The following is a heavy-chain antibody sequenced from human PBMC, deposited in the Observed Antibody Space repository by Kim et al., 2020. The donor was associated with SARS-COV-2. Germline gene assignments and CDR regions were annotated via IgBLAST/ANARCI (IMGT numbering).Heavy chain of an antibody. CDR2: IYYSGST. J-gene: IGHJ4*02. CDR1: GGSISSSSYY. CDR3: ARQEKRNWNYTPGY. Sequence: SETLSLTCTVSGGSISSSSYYWGWIRQPPGKGLEWIGSIYYSGSTYYNPSLKSRVTISVDTSKNQFSLKLSSVTAADTAVYYCARQEKRNWNYTPGYWGQGTLVTVSS. V-gene: IGHV4-39*01. D-gene: IGHD1-7*01.